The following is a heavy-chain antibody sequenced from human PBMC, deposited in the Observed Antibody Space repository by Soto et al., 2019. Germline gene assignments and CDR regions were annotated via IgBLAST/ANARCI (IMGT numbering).Heavy chain of an antibody. CDR2: IKQDGSEK. CDR1: GFTFSSYW. Sequence: EVQLVESGGGLVQPGGSLRLSCAASGFTFSSYWMSWVRQAPGKGLEWVANIKQDGSEKYYVDSVKGRFTISRDNAKNSLYLQMNSLRAEDTAVYYCASSVVGYCSGGSCYSGSEYFQHWGQGTLVTVSS. V-gene: IGHV3-7*01. D-gene: IGHD2-15*01. CDR3: ASSVVGYCSGGSCYSGSEYFQH. J-gene: IGHJ1*01.